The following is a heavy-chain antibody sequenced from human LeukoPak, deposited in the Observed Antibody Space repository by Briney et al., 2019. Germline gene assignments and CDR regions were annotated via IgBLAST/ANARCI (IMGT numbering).Heavy chain of an antibody. CDR3: AKRALGP. Sequence: QSGGPLRLSCAASGFTFSTYATSWVRQAPGKGLEGVSTISSSGASTYYADSVKGRFTISRDNSKHTLFLQMNSRRAEGTALYYCAKRALGPWGQGTLVTVSS. CDR1: GFTFSTYA. J-gene: IGHJ5*02. CDR2: ISSSGAST. V-gene: IGHV3-23*01.